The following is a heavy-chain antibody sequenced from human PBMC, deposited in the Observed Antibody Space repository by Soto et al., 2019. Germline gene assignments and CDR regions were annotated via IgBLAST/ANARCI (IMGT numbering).Heavy chain of an antibody. CDR1: GFTFSSYE. CDR3: AREGMIESKMDV. CDR2: ISSSGSTI. Sequence: PGGSLRLSCAASGFTFSSYEMNWVRQAPGKGLEWVSYISSSGSTIYYADSVKGRFTISRDNAKNSLYLQMNSLRAEDTAVYYCAREGMIESKMDVWRQGTTVTVSS. J-gene: IGHJ6*02. D-gene: IGHD3-22*01. V-gene: IGHV3-48*03.